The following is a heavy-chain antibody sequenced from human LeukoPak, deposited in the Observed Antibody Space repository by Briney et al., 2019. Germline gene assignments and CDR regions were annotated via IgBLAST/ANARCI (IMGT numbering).Heavy chain of an antibody. CDR3: ARERGDGYNHPYYFDY. CDR2: IYYSGST. J-gene: IGHJ4*02. Sequence: SETLSLTCTVSGGSISSYYWSWIRQPPGKGLEWIGYIYYSGSTNYNPSLKSRVTISVDTSKNQFPLKLSSVTAADTAVYYCARERGDGYNHPYYFDYWGQGTLVTVSS. CDR1: GGSISSYY. V-gene: IGHV4-59*01. D-gene: IGHD5-24*01.